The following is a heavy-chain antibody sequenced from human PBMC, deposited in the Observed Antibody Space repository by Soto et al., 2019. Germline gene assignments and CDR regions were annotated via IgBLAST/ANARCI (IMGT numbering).Heavy chain of an antibody. CDR3: ARGCFCPDV. V-gene: IGHV3-74*01. CDR2: IDNAGTDS. Sequence: EVQLVESGGGLVQPGGSLRLSCAASGFTLSGRSMHWVRQAPGKGLVWVSGIDNAGTDSTYADSLKGRFTSSRDNAKNMRALHMNCLRVEDRAVYYCARGCFCPDVWGKGTTVTVSS. CDR1: GFTLSGRS. J-gene: IGHJ6*04. D-gene: IGHD3-10*01.